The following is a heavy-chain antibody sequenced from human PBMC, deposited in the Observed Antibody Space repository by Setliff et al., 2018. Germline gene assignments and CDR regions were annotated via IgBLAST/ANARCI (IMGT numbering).Heavy chain of an antibody. V-gene: IGHV4-38-2*01. CDR2: IYYRGST. CDR3: ATLTGDRGVDY. J-gene: IGHJ4*02. D-gene: IGHD7-27*01. Sequence: SETLSLTCAVSGYSISSGYNWGWIRQPPGKGLEWIGSIYYRGSTSYNSSLKSRVSISVDTSKNQFSLNLNAVTAADTGVYYCATLTGDRGVDYWGQGRLVTVSS. CDR1: GYSISSGYN.